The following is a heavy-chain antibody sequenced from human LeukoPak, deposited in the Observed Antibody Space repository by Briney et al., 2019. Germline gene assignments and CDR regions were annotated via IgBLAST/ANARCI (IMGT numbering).Heavy chain of an antibody. J-gene: IGHJ4*02. CDR2: TNEDGSIT. V-gene: IGHV3-74*01. CDR1: GFTFSTYW. Sequence: GGSLRLSCAASGFTFSTYWMHWVRQAPGTGLVWVSRTNEDGSITNYADSVKGRFTISRDNAEDTLYLQMNSLRAEDTAVYYCARDQTGRWLQLNYWGQGTLVTVSS. CDR3: ARDQTGRWLQLNY. D-gene: IGHD5-24*01.